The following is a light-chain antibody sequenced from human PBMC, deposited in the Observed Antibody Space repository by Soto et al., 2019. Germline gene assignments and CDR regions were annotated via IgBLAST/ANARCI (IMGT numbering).Light chain of an antibody. Sequence: QSALTQPASVSGSPGQSITISCTGTSSDVGGYNYVSWYQQHPGKAPKLMIYEVSNRPSGVSNRFSGSKSGNTASLTISGLQAEDEDDYYCRSYTSSSTPWVFGGGTKLTVL. V-gene: IGLV2-14*01. CDR3: RSYTSSSTPWV. J-gene: IGLJ3*02. CDR2: EVS. CDR1: SSDVGGYNY.